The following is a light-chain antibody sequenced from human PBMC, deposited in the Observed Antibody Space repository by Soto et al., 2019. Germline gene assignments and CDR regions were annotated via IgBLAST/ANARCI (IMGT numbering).Light chain of an antibody. CDR2: DAS. CDR3: QQYDNLPYT. V-gene: IGKV1-33*01. CDR1: QDINNF. Sequence: DIPMTQSPSSLSAFVGDRVTITCQASQDINNFLNWYQQKPGKAPKLLIYDASNLETGVPSRFSGSGSGTDFTFTISSLQAEDIATYYCQQYDNLPYTFGQGTKLEIK. J-gene: IGKJ2*01.